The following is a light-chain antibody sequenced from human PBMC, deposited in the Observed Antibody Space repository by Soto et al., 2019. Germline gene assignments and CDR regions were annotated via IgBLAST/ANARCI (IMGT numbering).Light chain of an antibody. CDR3: GTWDSSLSGFV. CDR2: ENN. V-gene: IGLV1-51*02. Sequence: SVLTEPPSVSAAPGQKVTISYSGSSSNIANYYVSWFQQLPGTAPKLLIYENNKRPSGIPGRFSGSKSGTSATLGITGLQTGDEADYYCGTWDSSLSGFVFGTGTKVTVL. CDR1: SSNIANYY. J-gene: IGLJ1*01.